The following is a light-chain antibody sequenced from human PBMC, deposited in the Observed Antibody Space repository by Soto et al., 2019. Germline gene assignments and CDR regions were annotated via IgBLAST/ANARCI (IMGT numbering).Light chain of an antibody. CDR1: LSVSSSF. J-gene: IGKJ4*01. CDR3: QQYGSSPLT. V-gene: IGKV3-20*01. Sequence: EIVLTQSPGTLSLSPGERATLSCRASLSVSSSFLAWYQQKPGQAPRLLIYGASDRATGIPDRFGGSGSGTDFTLTISRLEPEDFAVYYCQQYGSSPLTFGGGTKVDIK. CDR2: GAS.